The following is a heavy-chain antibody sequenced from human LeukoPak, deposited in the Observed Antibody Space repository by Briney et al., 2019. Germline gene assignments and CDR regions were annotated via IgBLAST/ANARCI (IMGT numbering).Heavy chain of an antibody. V-gene: IGHV3-23*01. J-gene: IGHJ4*02. CDR3: AKGGRVPAAKIDY. Sequence: PGGSLRLSCAASRFTLNTYAMSWVRQAPGKGLEWVSAISGSGGTTSYADSVKGRFTISRDNSKNTLYLQMNSLRAEDTAVYYCAKGGRVPAAKIDYWGQGTLVTVSS. CDR1: RFTLNTYA. CDR2: ISGSGGTT. D-gene: IGHD2-2*01.